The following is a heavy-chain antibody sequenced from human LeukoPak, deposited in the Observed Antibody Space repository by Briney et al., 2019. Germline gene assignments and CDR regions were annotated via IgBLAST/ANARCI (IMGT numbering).Heavy chain of an antibody. CDR3: AFSGNLNVFDH. CDR1: GGSVSNYY. Sequence: PSETLSLTCTVSGGSVSNYYWSWIRQPPGKGLEWIGYVYYSGSTNYNPSLQSRVSISVDTSKNQFSLKLSSVTAADTAVYFCAFSGNLNVFDHWGQGTLVTVSS. D-gene: IGHD4-23*01. CDR2: VYYSGST. J-gene: IGHJ4*02. V-gene: IGHV4-59*08.